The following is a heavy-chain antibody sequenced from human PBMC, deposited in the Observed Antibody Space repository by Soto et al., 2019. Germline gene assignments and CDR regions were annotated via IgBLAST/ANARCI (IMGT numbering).Heavy chain of an antibody. V-gene: IGHV1-69*13. CDR2: IIPIFGTA. J-gene: IGHJ5*02. D-gene: IGHD3-3*01. CDR1: GGTFSXYA. CDR3: ARVLPLRFPLYNWFAP. Sequence: ASVKVSCKASGGTFSXYAISWVRQAPGQGLEWMGGIIPIFGTANSAQKFQGRVTITADESTSTAYMEVSSLRSEDTAVYYCARVLPLRFPLYNWFAPRGQGPLVPVSS.